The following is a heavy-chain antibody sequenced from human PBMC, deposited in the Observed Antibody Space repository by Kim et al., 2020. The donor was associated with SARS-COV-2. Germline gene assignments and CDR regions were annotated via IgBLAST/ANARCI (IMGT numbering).Heavy chain of an antibody. V-gene: IGHV1-2*06. CDR1: GYTFIGHD. CDR2: LSPNSGIT. J-gene: IGHJ6*02. CDR3: ARNDALDV. D-gene: IGHD2-2*01. Sequence: ASVKVSCEASGYTFIGHDLHWVRQARGQGLEWMGRLSPNSGITHYAEKFQGRAIMTRDTSTNVAYLELRSLKPDDTAIYYCARNDALDVWGQGTTVTVSS.